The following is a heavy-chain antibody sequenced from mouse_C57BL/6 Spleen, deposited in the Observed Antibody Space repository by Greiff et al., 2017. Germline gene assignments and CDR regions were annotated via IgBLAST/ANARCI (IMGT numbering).Heavy chain of an antibody. CDR2: INPYNGGT. Sequence: VQLQQSGPVLVKPGASVKMSCKASGYTFTDYYMNWVKQSHGKSLEWIGVINPYNGGTSYNQKFKGKATLTVDKSSSTAYMELNSLTSEDSAVYYCARPTVVAEGFAYWGQGTLVTVSA. V-gene: IGHV1-19*01. J-gene: IGHJ3*01. CDR3: ARPTVVAEGFAY. D-gene: IGHD1-1*01. CDR1: GYTFTDYY.